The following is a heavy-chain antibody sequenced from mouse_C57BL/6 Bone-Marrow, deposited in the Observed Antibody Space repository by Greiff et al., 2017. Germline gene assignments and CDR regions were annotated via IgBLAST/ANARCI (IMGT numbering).Heavy chain of an antibody. CDR1: GFTFSSYA. Sequence: DVMLVESGGGLVKPGGSLKLSCAASGFTFSSYAMSWVRQTPEKRLEWVATISDGGSYTYYPDNVKGRFTISRDNAKNNLYLQMSHLKSEDTAMYYCASRESNVFDYWGQGTTLTVSS. V-gene: IGHV5-4*03. CDR3: ASRESNVFDY. CDR2: ISDGGSYT. J-gene: IGHJ2*01. D-gene: IGHD2-5*01.